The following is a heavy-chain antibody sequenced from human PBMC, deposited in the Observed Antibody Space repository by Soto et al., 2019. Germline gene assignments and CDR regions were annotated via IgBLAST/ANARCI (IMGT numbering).Heavy chain of an antibody. CDR2: ITTRGGNR. V-gene: IGHV3-23*01. CDR3: EGSYCTDGVCYTNFYYDIDV. J-gene: IGHJ6*03. Sequence: EGQLLESGGGLVQPGGYLRLSCAASGFAFITYAMSWVRQAPGKGLEWVSTITTRGGNRYYADSVQGRCTISRDNSKNTQYVKMNSMRDEDTAVYYGEGSYCTDGVCYTNFYYDIDVWGKGTPVTVSS. CDR1: GFAFITYA. D-gene: IGHD2-8*01.